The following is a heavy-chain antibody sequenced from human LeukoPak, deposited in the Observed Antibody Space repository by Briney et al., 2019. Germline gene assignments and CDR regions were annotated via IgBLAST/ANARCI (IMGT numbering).Heavy chain of an antibody. CDR2: IYYSGST. Sequence: SETLSLTCTVSGGSISSSSYYWGWIRQPPGKGLEWIGSIYYSGSTYYNPSLKSRVTISVDTSKNQFSLKLSSVTAADTAVYYCASQVPIAAAGTNSFDCWGQGTLVTVSS. CDR3: ASQVPIAAAGTNSFDC. V-gene: IGHV4-39*01. J-gene: IGHJ4*02. D-gene: IGHD6-13*01. CDR1: GGSISSSSYY.